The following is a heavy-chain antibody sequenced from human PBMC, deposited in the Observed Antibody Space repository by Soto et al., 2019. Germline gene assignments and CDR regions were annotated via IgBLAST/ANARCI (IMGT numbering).Heavy chain of an antibody. D-gene: IGHD6-6*01. Sequence: EVQLVESGGGLVQPGRSLRLSCAASGFTFDDYAMHWVRQAPGKGLEWVSGISWHGGSIGYAGSVKGRFTVSRDNAKNSLYLQMNSLRPEDTALYYCAKDSTARPYYYYNTDVWGKGTTVTVSS. CDR3: AKDSTARPYYYYNTDV. CDR2: ISWHGGSI. J-gene: IGHJ6*04. V-gene: IGHV3-9*01. CDR1: GFTFDDYA.